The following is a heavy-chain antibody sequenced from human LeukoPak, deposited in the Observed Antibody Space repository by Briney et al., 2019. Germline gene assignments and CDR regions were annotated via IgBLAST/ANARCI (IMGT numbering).Heavy chain of an antibody. D-gene: IGHD3-16*01. V-gene: IGHV4-34*01. Sequence: SETLSLTCAVYGGSFSGYYWSWIRQPPGKGLEWIGEINHSGSTNYNPSLKSRVTISVDTSKNQFSLKLSSVTAADTAVYYCARDFTGGNAFDIWGQGTMVTVSS. CDR3: ARDFTGGNAFDI. CDR2: INHSGST. J-gene: IGHJ3*02. CDR1: GGSFSGYY.